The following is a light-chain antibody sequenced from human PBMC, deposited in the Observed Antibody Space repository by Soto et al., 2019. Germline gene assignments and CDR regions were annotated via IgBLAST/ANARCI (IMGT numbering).Light chain of an antibody. CDR3: KSYAGSNTYV. CDR1: KNDIGVYDF. CDR2: EVV. Sequence: QSALTRHPSASGSPGQSVTISCTGTKNDIGVYDFVSWYQHHPGKAPRLIIYEVVQRPSGVPDRFSGSKSGNTASLTVSGLQAADEADYFCKSYAGSNTYVFGSGTKVTVL. J-gene: IGLJ1*01. V-gene: IGLV2-8*01.